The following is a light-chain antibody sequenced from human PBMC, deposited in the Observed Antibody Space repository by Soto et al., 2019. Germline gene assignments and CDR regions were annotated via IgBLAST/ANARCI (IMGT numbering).Light chain of an antibody. CDR1: QSVVSY. CDR3: QQRYKWPPIT. CDR2: DTS. J-gene: IGKJ5*01. V-gene: IGKV3-11*01. Sequence: EIVLTQSPATLSLSPGERATLSCRASQSVVSYLALYQQKPGQAPRLLIYDTSNRATGIPARFSGSGSGTDFTLTISSLEPEDFAVYYCQQRYKWPPITFGQGTRLEIK.